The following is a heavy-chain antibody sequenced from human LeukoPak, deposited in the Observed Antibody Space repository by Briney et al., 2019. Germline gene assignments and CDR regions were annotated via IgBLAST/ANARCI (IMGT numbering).Heavy chain of an antibody. J-gene: IGHJ4*02. Sequence: GGSLRLSCIASGLTFRNYAMSWVRQASAKGLEWVAGMDQGGGFIQYADSVKGRFTISRGNSKNTLHLQMSSLRAEDTAVYYCAKDYRGSGEVGETGPLDYWGQGTLVTVSS. CDR3: AKDYRGSGEVGETGPLDY. CDR2: MDQGGGFI. D-gene: IGHD1-14*01. CDR1: GLTFRNYA. V-gene: IGHV3-23*01.